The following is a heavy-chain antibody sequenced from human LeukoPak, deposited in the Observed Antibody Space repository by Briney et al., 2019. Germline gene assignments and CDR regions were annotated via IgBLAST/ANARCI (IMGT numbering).Heavy chain of an antibody. V-gene: IGHV4-61*02. D-gene: IGHD2-21*02. CDR1: GGSISSGSYY. J-gene: IGHJ1*01. CDR3: AREPAYCGGDCPGGFQH. Sequence: ASETLSLTCSVSGGSISSGSYYWSWIRQPAGKGLEWIGRIYTSGSTNYNPSLKSRVTISVDTSKNQFSLKLSSVTAADTAVYYCAREPAYCGGDCPGGFQHWSQGTLVTVSS. CDR2: IYTSGST.